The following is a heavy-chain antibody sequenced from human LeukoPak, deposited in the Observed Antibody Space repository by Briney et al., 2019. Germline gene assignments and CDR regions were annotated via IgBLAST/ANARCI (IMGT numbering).Heavy chain of an antibody. CDR3: TRGGSRPQGAFDI. CDR1: GYTFISYH. CDR2: INPRGGTI. J-gene: IGHJ3*02. V-gene: IGHV1-46*03. D-gene: IGHD6-6*01. Sequence: ASVKVSCKASGYTFISYHLHWVRQAPGQGLEWMGIINPRGGTITYAQKFQGRVTVTRDTSTSTVYMDLSSLRSEDTAVYYCTRGGSRPQGAFDIWGQGTVVTVSS.